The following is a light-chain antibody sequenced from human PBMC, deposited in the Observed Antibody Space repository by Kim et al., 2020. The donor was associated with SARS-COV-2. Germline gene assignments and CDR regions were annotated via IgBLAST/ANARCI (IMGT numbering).Light chain of an antibody. CDR2: KDN. CDR3: YSTADNMRV. CDR1: ILAKKY. V-gene: IGLV3-27*01. J-gene: IGLJ2*01. Sequence: SVSPGQTARITCSGDILAKKYSRWFQQKPGQAPVSLIYKDNERPSGIPERFSASKSGTTVTLNISGAQVEDEADYYCYSTADNMRVFGGGTRLTVL.